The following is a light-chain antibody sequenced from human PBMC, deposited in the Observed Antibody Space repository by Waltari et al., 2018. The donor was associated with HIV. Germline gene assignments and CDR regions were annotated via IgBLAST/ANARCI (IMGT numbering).Light chain of an antibody. J-gene: IGLJ3*02. Sequence: QSVLTQPPSLSEAPRQRVTISCSGSTSNIGSKYVYWFQQLPGTAPNLLMYRNNQRPSGVPDRVSGSKSGTSASLAISGLRAEDEADYYCAAWDDSLSAVVFGGGTKLTVL. CDR2: RNN. V-gene: IGLV1-47*01. CDR1: TSNIGSKY. CDR3: AAWDDSLSAVV.